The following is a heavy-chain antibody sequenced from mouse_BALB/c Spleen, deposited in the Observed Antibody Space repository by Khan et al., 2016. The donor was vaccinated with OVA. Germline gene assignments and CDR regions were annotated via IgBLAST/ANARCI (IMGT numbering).Heavy chain of an antibody. J-gene: IGHJ3*01. CDR1: GFTFSNYA. Sequence: EVKLVESGGDLVKPGGSLKLSCAASGFTFSNYAMSWVRQTPEKRLEWVASISSGGTTYFPDSVKGRFTISRDNGRNILYLQMSSLRSEDTAMYYCARDYWFTYWGQGTLVTVSA. V-gene: IGHV5-6-5*01. CDR2: ISSGGTT. CDR3: ARDYWFTY.